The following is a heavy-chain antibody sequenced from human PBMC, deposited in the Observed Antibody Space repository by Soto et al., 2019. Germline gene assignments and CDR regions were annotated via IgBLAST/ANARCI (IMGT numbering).Heavy chain of an antibody. CDR3: AKGGRVVNYGMDV. CDR1: GFTFSSYA. CDR2: ISGSGGST. D-gene: IGHD2-2*01. J-gene: IGHJ6*02. Sequence: PGGSLRLSYAASGFTFSSYAMSWVRQAPGKGLEWVSAISGSGGSTYYADSVKGRFTISRDNSKNTLYLQMNSLRAEDTAVYYCAKGGRVVNYGMDVWGQGTTVTVSS. V-gene: IGHV3-23*01.